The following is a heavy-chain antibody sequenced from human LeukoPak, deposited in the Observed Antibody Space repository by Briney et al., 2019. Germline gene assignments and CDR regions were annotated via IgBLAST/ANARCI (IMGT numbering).Heavy chain of an antibody. CDR1: GGSITTYY. Sequence: KSSETLSLTCTVSGGSITTYYWNWIRQPPGKGLEWIAFVYYGGGANYNPSLKSRVTISLDTSKNQFSLKLNSVTAADTAVYYCASLPGHDYGLTAFDVWGRGTLVTVSS. CDR2: VYYGGGA. J-gene: IGHJ3*01. CDR3: ASLPGHDYGLTAFDV. D-gene: IGHD4/OR15-4a*01. V-gene: IGHV4-59*08.